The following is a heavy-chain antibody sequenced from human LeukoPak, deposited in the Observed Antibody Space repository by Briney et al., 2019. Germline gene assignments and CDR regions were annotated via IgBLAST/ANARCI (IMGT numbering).Heavy chain of an antibody. CDR1: GYTFTSYG. CDR3: AGSGDIVATKSFDY. J-gene: IGHJ4*02. Sequence: ASVKVSCKASGYTFTSYGISWVRQAPGLGLEWMGWISAYNGNTNYAQKFQGRVTMTTDTSTSTAYMELRSLRSDDTAVYYCAGSGDIVATKSFDYWGQGTLVTVSS. V-gene: IGHV1-18*01. CDR2: ISAYNGNT. D-gene: IGHD5-12*01.